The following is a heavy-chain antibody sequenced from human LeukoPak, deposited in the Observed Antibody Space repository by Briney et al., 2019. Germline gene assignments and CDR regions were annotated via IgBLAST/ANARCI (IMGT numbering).Heavy chain of an antibody. D-gene: IGHD1-26*01. CDR3: ARGWGGVGAHKFYYFDY. CDR2: INHSGST. CDR1: GGSFSGYY. J-gene: IGHJ4*02. Sequence: SETLSLTCAVYGGSFSGYYWSWLRQPPGKGLEWIGEINHSGSTNYNPSLKSRVTISVDTSKNQFSLKLSSATAADTAVYYCARGWGGVGAHKFYYFDYWGQGTLVTVSS. V-gene: IGHV4-34*01.